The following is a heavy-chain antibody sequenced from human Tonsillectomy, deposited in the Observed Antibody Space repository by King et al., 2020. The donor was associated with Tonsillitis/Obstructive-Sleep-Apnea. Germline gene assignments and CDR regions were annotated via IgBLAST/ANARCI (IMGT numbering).Heavy chain of an antibody. V-gene: IGHV3-7*03. D-gene: IGHD5-24*01. J-gene: IGHJ3*02. Sequence: VQLVESGGGLVQPGGSLRLSCAASGFTFSSYWMSWVRQAPGKGLEWVANIKLDGSEKYYVDSVKGRFTISRENAKNSLYLQMNSLRAEETAVYYCARPNTDGYNTHIWGQGTMVTVSS. CDR1: GFTFSSYW. CDR3: ARPNTDGYNTHI. CDR2: IKLDGSEK.